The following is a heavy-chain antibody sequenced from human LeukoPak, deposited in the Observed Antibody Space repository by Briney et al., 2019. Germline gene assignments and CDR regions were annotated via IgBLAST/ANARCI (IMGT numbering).Heavy chain of an antibody. CDR1: GGSINISGYY. J-gene: IGHJ4*02. CDR3: ARGGDYGDLRYFDY. D-gene: IGHD4-17*01. CDR2: NSGST. V-gene: IGHV4-39*07. Sequence: SETLSLTCTVSGGSINISGYYWGWIRQPPGKGLEWIGFNSGSTNYNPSLKSRVTISVDTSKNQFSLKLSSVTAADTAVYYCARGGDYGDLRYFDYWGQGTLVTVSS.